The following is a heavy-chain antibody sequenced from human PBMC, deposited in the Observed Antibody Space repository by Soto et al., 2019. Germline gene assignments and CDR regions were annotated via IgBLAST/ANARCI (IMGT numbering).Heavy chain of an antibody. CDR2: ISNSGTKK. J-gene: IGHJ6*02. V-gene: IGHV3-21*01. Sequence: PGGSLRLSCVASGITFHSFSVNWVRQAPGKGLEWVSSISNSGTKKNYADSVKGRFTISRDTANNSVFLQMNNLRGEDTAVYYCARDEGYGMDVWGQGTTVTVSS. CDR3: ARDEGYGMDV. CDR1: GITFHSFS.